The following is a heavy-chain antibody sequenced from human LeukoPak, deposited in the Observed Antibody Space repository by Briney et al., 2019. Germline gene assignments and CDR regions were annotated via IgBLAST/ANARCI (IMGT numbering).Heavy chain of an antibody. V-gene: IGHV3-23*01. CDR1: GFTFNNYA. J-gene: IGHJ4*02. Sequence: PGGSLRLSCAASGFTFNNYAVIWVRQAPGKGLEWVSAISGSGGSTYYADSVKGRFTISRDNSKNTLFLQMNSLRAEDTAVYYCVKDHSVTPYYFDYWGQGTLVTVSS. CDR2: ISGSGGST. CDR3: VKDHSVTPYYFDY. D-gene: IGHD4-17*01.